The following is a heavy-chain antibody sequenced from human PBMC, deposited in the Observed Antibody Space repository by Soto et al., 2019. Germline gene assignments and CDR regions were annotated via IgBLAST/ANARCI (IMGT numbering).Heavy chain of an antibody. CDR2: IYRTGST. CDR3: ASRDPGTSVDY. Sequence: QVQLQESGPGLVKPSGTLSLTCAVSGGSFTSNNWWTWVRQPPGQGLEWIGEIYRTGSTTYNPSLNRRVSISLGKSENQFALKVTSLTAADTAVYYCASRDPGTSVDYWGQGTLVTVSS. V-gene: IGHV4-4*02. J-gene: IGHJ4*02. D-gene: IGHD1-7*01. CDR1: GGSFTSNNW.